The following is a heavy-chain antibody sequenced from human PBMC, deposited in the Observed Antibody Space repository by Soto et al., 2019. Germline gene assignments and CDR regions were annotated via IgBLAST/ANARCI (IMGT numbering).Heavy chain of an antibody. D-gene: IGHD2-2*01. CDR2: ISSSSSTI. CDR3: ARGWGCSSTSCSDAVDS. CDR1: GFTFSSYS. V-gene: IGHV3-48*01. Sequence: EVQLVESGGGLVQPGGSLRLSCAASGFTFSSYSMNWVRQAPGKGLEWVSYISSSSSTIYYADSVKGRFTISRDNAKNSLYLQMNSLRAEDTAVYYCARGWGCSSTSCSDAVDSWGQGTMGTVSS. J-gene: IGHJ3*02.